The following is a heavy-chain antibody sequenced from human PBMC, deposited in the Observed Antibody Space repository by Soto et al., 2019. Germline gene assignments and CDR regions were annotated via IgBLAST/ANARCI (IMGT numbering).Heavy chain of an antibody. CDR2: LSVTGDSD. CDR3: AKNGCCHPACYTYYYSVDV. V-gene: IGHV3-23*01. Sequence: EVQLLESGGGLVESGGSLRLSCAASGFSLSNSAVSWVRQAPGKGLEWVSSLSVTGDSDFYSDSVKGRFTISRDISKSTLYLQMSSLRAEDTAVYYCAKNGCCHPACYTYYYSVDVWGTGTTVTVSS. D-gene: IGHD2-15*01. CDR1: GFSLSNSA. J-gene: IGHJ6*03.